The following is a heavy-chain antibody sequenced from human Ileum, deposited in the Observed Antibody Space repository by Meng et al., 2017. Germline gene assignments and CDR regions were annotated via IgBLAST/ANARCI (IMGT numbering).Heavy chain of an antibody. V-gene: IGHV4-34*01. CDR1: GSPFNYYY. D-gene: IGHD1-26*01. CDR3: VRGPARETHDFDY. J-gene: IGHJ4*02. CDR2: IHHSGRT. Sequence: QVPLDLWAACLVQPSDALSPPCACVGSPFNYYYWRWVRQSPGKGLEWIEQIHHSGRTNYKSSLERRVTISVDTSKSQFSLKLTSVTAADTAMYYCVRGPARETHDFDYWGQGALVTVSS.